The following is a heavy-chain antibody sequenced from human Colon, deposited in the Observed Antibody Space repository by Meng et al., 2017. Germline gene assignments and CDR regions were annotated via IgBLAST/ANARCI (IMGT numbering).Heavy chain of an antibody. D-gene: IGHD7-27*01. V-gene: IGHV4-61*08. J-gene: IGHJ4*02. CDR2: AGT. Sequence: QVQLQESGPGLVRPSETLSLICTVSGGSVSMSDYHWGWIRQPPGKGLEWIGYAGTNYNPSLKSRVTISVDTSKRQFSLKLTSVTAADTAVYYCARDHWGSLDYWGQGILVTVSS. CDR1: GGSVSMSDYH. CDR3: ARDHWGSLDY.